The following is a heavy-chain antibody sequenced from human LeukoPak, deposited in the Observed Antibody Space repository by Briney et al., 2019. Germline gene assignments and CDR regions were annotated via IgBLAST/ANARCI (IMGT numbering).Heavy chain of an antibody. D-gene: IGHD2/OR15-2a*01. CDR3: AKDAYGGATFFYYMDV. Sequence: GGCLRLSCAGPGFTFDDYAMHWVRQTPGKGLEWVSGISRNSGNIDYAVFVGGRFIISRDDTKNSLSLQMNSLSDEDTAVYYCAKDAYGGATFFYYMDVWGKGTTVTVSS. V-gene: IGHV3-9*01. CDR2: ISRNSGNI. J-gene: IGHJ6*03. CDR1: GFTFDDYA.